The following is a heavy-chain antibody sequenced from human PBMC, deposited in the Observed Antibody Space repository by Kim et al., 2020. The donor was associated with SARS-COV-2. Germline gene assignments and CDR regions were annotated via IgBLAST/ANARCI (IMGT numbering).Heavy chain of an antibody. CDR3: TTGGLGAILPSRHYGIDV. D-gene: IGHD1-26*01. V-gene: IGHV3-15*01. Sequence: GGSLRLSCAASGFTFSNAWMSWVRQAPGKGLEWVGRIKSKTDGGTTDYAAPVKGRFTITRDDSKNTLYLQMNSLKTEDTAVYYCTTGGLGAILPSRHYGIDVWGQGTTVTVSS. J-gene: IGHJ6*02. CDR2: IKSKTDGGTT. CDR1: GFTFSNAW.